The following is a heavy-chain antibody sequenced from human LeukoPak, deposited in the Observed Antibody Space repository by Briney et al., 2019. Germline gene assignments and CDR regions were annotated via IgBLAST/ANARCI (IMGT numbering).Heavy chain of an antibody. J-gene: IGHJ4*02. CDR3: ARGLESSGDY. Sequence: PSETLSLTCAVYGGSFSGYYWSWIRQPPGKGLEWIGEINHRGSTNYNPSLKSRVTISVDASRNQFSLKLTSVTAADTAVFYCARGLESSGDYWGQGTLVTVSS. V-gene: IGHV4-34*01. D-gene: IGHD6-25*01. CDR1: GGSFSGYY. CDR2: INHRGST.